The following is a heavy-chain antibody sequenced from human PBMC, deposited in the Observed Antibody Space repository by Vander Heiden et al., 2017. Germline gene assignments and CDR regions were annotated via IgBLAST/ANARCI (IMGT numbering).Heavy chain of an antibody. Sequence: QVQLQESGPGLVKPSETLSLTCTVSGASISAYYWSWIRQSPGKGLECIGDIYSRGNTNYNSSLKSRLTLSIDTSKNQFSLKLRSVTAADTAVYYCARAGVTTIRATNMDVWGQGTTVTVSS. CDR2: IYSRGNT. V-gene: IGHV4-4*08. D-gene: IGHD4-17*01. CDR1: GASISAYY. CDR3: ARAGVTTIRATNMDV. J-gene: IGHJ6*02.